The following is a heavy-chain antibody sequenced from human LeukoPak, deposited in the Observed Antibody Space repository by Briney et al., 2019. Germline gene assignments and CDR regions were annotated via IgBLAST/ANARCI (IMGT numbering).Heavy chain of an antibody. CDR1: GLTFNNYE. V-gene: IGHV3-48*03. J-gene: IGHJ4*02. CDR3: ATKVAGTSHFSY. CDR2: ISSSGDNM. Sequence: GGSLRLSCAASGLTFNNYEMNWVRQAPGKGVEWVSYISSSGDNMSYADSVKGRFTISRDNAKNSLDLQMHSLSAEDTAVYYCATKVAGTSHFSYWGQGTRVSVSS. D-gene: IGHD6-19*01.